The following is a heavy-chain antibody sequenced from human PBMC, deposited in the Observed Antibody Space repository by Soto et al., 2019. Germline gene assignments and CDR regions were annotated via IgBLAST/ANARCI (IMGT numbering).Heavy chain of an antibody. D-gene: IGHD5-12*01. CDR2: IWYDGSNK. V-gene: IGHV3-33*01. Sequence: GGSMRLSSAASGFTFSSYGMHWVRQAPGKGLEWVAVIWYDGSNKYYADSVKGRFTISRDNSKNTLYLQMNSLRAEDTAVYYCARDADGYNYDNWFDPWGQGTLVTVS. J-gene: IGHJ5*02. CDR1: GFTFSSYG. CDR3: ARDADGYNYDNWFDP.